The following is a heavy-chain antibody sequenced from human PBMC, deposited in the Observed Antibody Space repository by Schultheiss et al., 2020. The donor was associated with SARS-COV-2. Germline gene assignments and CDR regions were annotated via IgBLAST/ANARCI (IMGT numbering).Heavy chain of an antibody. D-gene: IGHD3-3*01. CDR2: INSDGSST. V-gene: IGHV3-74*01. Sequence: GESLKISCAASGFTFSSYWMHWVRQAPGKGLVWVSRINSDGSSTSYADSVKGRFTISRDNAKNTLYLQMNSLRAEDTAVYYCARESDYDFWSGYYRGYYYYYGMDVWGQGTTVTVSS. CDR3: ARESDYDFWSGYYRGYYYYYGMDV. J-gene: IGHJ6*02. CDR1: GFTFSSYW.